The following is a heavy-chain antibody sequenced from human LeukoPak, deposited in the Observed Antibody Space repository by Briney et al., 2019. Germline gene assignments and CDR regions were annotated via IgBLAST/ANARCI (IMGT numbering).Heavy chain of an antibody. CDR1: GYTLTELS. CDR2: FDPEDGET. J-gene: IGHJ5*02. V-gene: IGHV1-24*01. CDR3: AALFWSGYKNWFDP. D-gene: IGHD3-3*01. Sequence: ASVKVSCKVSGYTLTELSMHWVRQAPGKGREWMGGFDPEDGETIYAQKFQGRVTMTEDTSTDTAYMDLSSLRSEDTAVYSCAALFWSGYKNWFDPWGPGTLVTVS.